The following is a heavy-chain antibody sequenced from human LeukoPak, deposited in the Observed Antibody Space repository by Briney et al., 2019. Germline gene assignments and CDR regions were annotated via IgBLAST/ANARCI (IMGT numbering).Heavy chain of an antibody. CDR3: AKDGSGWLDY. Sequence: GGSLRLSCAASGFTFSSYGMHWVRQAPGKGLEWVAVIWYDGSNKYYADSVKGRLTISRDNSKNTLYLQMNSLRAEDTAVYYCAKDGSGWLDYWGQGTLVTVSS. CDR2: IWYDGSNK. V-gene: IGHV3-33*06. D-gene: IGHD6-19*01. J-gene: IGHJ4*02. CDR1: GFTFSSYG.